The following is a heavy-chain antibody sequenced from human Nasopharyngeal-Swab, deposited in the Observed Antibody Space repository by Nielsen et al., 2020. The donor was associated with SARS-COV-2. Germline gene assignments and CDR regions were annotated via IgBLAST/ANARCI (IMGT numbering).Heavy chain of an antibody. Sequence: GESLKISCAASGFTFDDYTMHWVRQAPGKGLEWVSLISWDGGSTYYADSVKGRFTISRDNSKNSLYLQMNSLRTEDTALYYCARPGSYYYGSGSSVGPYFDYWGQGTLVTVSS. CDR1: GFTFDDYT. CDR2: ISWDGGST. J-gene: IGHJ4*02. D-gene: IGHD3-10*01. V-gene: IGHV3-43*01. CDR3: ARPGSYYYGSGSSVGPYFDY.